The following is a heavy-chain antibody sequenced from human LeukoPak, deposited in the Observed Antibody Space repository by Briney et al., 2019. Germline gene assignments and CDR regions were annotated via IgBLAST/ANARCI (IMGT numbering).Heavy chain of an antibody. CDR2: INHSGST. V-gene: IGHV4-34*01. J-gene: IGHJ6*03. CDR1: GGSFSGYY. Sequence: PSETLSLTCAVYGGSFSGYYWSWIRQPPGKGLEWIGEINHSGSTNYNPSLKSRVTISVDTSKNQFSLKLSSVTAADTAVYYCASSPLTGYCSSTSCYTGKPRLVYYYMDVWGKGTTVTVSS. CDR3: ASSPLTGYCSSTSCYTGKPRLVYYYMDV. D-gene: IGHD2-2*02.